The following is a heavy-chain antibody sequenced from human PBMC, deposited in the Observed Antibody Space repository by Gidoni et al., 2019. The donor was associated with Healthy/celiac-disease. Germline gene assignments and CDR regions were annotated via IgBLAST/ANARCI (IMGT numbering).Heavy chain of an antibody. J-gene: IGHJ4*02. CDR2: INPSGGST. CDR3: ARDGIAAAGDFDY. CDR1: GYTFTSTY. Sequence: QVQLVQSGAEVKKPGASVKVSCKASGYTFTSTYMPWVRQAPGQGIEWMGIINPSGGSTSYAQKFQGRVTMTRDTSTSTVYMELSSLRSEDTAVYYCARDGIAAAGDFDYWGQGTLVTVSS. V-gene: IGHV1-46*03. D-gene: IGHD6-13*01.